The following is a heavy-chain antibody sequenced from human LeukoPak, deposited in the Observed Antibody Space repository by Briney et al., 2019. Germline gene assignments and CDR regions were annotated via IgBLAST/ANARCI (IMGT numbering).Heavy chain of an antibody. CDR2: IYPSGTT. J-gene: IGHJ5*02. D-gene: IGHD3-10*01. Sequence: SETLSLTCTVSGYSISSGYYWGWIRQPPGKGLEWIGNIYPSGTTYYNPSLETRVTISVDTSKNQFSLKLSSVTAADTAVYYCARDNYPYWFDPWGQGTLVTVSS. CDR1: GYSISSGYY. V-gene: IGHV4-38-2*02. CDR3: ARDNYPYWFDP.